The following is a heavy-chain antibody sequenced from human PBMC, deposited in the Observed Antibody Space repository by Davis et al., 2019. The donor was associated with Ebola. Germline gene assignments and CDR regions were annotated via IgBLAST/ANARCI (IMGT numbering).Heavy chain of an antibody. D-gene: IGHD2-21*01. CDR1: GGSISSSSYY. J-gene: IGHJ1*01. CDR3: ARGGLGSGLHILRYFRH. Sequence: MPSETLSLPCTLSGGSISSSSYYWGWIRQPPGKGLEWIGSIYYSGSTYYNPSLKSRVTISVDTSKNQFSLELSSVTAADTDVYYCARGGLGSGLHILRYFRHWGQGTLVTVSS. V-gene: IGHV4-39*01. CDR2: IYYSGST.